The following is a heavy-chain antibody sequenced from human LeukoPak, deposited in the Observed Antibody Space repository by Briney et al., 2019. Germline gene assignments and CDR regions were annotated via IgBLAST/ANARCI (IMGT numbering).Heavy chain of an antibody. J-gene: IGHJ6*02. CDR1: GGSFSSYG. V-gene: IGHV1-18*01. CDR2: ISAYSGNT. D-gene: IGHD6-25*01. CDR3: ARVAAERMDV. Sequence: ASVKVSCKASGGSFSSYGISWVRQAPGQGLEWMGWISAYSGNTNYAQKLQGRVTMTTDTSTSTAYMELRSLRSDDTAVYYCARVAAERMDVWGQGTTVTVSS.